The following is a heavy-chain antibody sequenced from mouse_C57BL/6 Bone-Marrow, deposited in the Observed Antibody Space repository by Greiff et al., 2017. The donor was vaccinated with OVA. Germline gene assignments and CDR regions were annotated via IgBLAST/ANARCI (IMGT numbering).Heavy chain of an antibody. J-gene: IGHJ4*01. CDR1: GYSITSDY. D-gene: IGHD2-4*01. Sequence: EVKLMESGPGLAKPSQTLSLTCSVTGYSITSDYWNWIRKFPGNILEYMVYISYSGSTYYNPSLKSRISITRSTSKNQYYLQLNSVTTEDTATYYCERYYDYGYAMDYWGQGTSVTVSS. CDR3: ERYYDYGYAMDY. CDR2: ISYSGST. V-gene: IGHV3-8*01.